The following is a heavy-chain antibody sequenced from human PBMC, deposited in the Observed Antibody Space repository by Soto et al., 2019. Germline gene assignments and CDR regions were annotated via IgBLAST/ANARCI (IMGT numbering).Heavy chain of an antibody. Sequence: AVKVSCKASGGTFSSDAISWVRQAPGQGLEWMGGIIPIFGTANYAHKFQGRVTITADESTSTAYMELSSLRSEDTAVYSCARYRDSGSSCDIAFDYWGQGTLVTVSS. D-gene: IGHD1-26*01. V-gene: IGHV1-69*13. J-gene: IGHJ4*02. CDR2: IIPIFGTA. CDR3: ARYRDSGSSCDIAFDY. CDR1: GGTFSSDA.